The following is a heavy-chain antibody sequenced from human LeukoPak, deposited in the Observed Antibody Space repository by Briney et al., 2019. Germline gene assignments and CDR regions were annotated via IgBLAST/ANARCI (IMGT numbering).Heavy chain of an antibody. CDR3: ATVRYVVVPGYYYYYYMDV. D-gene: IGHD2-2*01. V-gene: IGHV1-24*01. CDR2: FDPEDGET. CDR1: GYTFTGYY. Sequence: GASVKVSCKASGYTFTGYYMHWVRQAPGQGLEWMGGFDPEDGETIYAQKFQGRVTMTEDTSTDTAYMELGSLRSEDTAVYYCATVRYVVVPGYYYYYYMDVWGKGTTVTVSS. J-gene: IGHJ6*03.